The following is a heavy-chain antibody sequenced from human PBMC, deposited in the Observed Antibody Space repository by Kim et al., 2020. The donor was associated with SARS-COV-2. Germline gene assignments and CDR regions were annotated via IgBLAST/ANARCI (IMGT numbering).Heavy chain of an antibody. V-gene: IGHV1-24*01. J-gene: IGHJ6*02. D-gene: IGHD4-17*01. Sequence: ASVKVSCKVSGYTLTELSMHWVRQAPGKGLEWMGGFDPEDGETIYAQKFQGRVTMTEDTSTDTAYMELSSLRSEDTAVYYCATVPSTARGGYYYGMDVWGQRTTGTVSS. CDR2: FDPEDGET. CDR1: GYTLTELS. CDR3: ATVPSTARGGYYYGMDV.